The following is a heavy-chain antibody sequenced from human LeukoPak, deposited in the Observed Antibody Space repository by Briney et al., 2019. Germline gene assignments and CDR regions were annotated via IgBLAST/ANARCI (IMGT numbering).Heavy chain of an antibody. D-gene: IGHD2-2*01. CDR3: ARGNRYCSSTSCYWYYYYMDV. CDR1: GGSFSGYY. CDR2: INHSGST. Sequence: SETLSLTCAVYGGSFSGYYWSWIRQPPGKGLEWIGEINHSGSTNYNPSLKSRVTISVDTSKNQFSLKLSSATAADTAVYYCARGNRYCSSTSCYWYYYYMDVWGKGTTVTISS. J-gene: IGHJ6*03. V-gene: IGHV4-34*01.